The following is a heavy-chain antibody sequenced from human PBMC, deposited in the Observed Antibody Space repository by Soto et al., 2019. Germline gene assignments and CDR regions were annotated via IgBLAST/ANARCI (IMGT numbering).Heavy chain of an antibody. CDR1: GYTFTTYG. D-gene: IGHD3-10*01. CDR2: ISTYNGNT. J-gene: IGHJ4*02. V-gene: IGHV1-18*01. Sequence: QVQLVQSGAEVGKPGASVKVSCKASGYTFTTYGIIWVRQAPGQGLEWMGWISTYNGNTQFAQKFKGRVTMTTDTSTSTAYMELRSLTSDDTAVYYCARDWSAEVLPDYWGQGTLVTVSS. CDR3: ARDWSAEVLPDY.